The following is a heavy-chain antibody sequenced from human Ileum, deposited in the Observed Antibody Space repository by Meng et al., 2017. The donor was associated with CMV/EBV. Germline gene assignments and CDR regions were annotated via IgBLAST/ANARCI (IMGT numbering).Heavy chain of an antibody. Sequence: GESLKISCAASGFDFSSYGMRWVRQVPGKGLEWVSLIHGDGRVHINADSAKGRFTISRDSSKNTLYLQMNSLRTEDTAIYYCSRDLTGGDYEEPFDYWGQGTLVTVSS. CDR2: IHGDGRVH. CDR3: SRDLTGGDYEEPFDY. J-gene: IGHJ4*02. V-gene: IGHV3-74*01. D-gene: IGHD3-16*01. CDR1: GFDFSSYG.